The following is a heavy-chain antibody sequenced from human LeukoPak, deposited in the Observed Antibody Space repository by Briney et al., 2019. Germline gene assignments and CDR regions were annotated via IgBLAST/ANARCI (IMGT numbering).Heavy chain of an antibody. CDR3: ARVVVAATENWFDP. CDR1: GFTFSSYW. Sequence: GGSLRLSCAASGFTFSSYWMSWVRQAPGKGLEWVANIKQDGSEKYYVDSVKGRFTISRDNAKNSLYLQMNSLRAEDTAVYYCARVVVAATENWFDPWGQRTLVTVSS. CDR2: IKQDGSEK. D-gene: IGHD2-15*01. V-gene: IGHV3-7*01. J-gene: IGHJ5*02.